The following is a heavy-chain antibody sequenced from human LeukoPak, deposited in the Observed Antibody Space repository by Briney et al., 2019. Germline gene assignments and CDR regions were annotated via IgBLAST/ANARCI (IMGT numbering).Heavy chain of an antibody. V-gene: IGHV1-8*01. CDR2: MNPNSGNT. D-gene: IGHD2-15*01. J-gene: IGHJ5*02. CDR1: GYTFTSYD. CDR3: ARGRRLGYCSGGSCYSVWFDP. Sequence: GASVKVSCKASGYTFTSYDINWVRQATGQGLEWMGWMNPNSGNTGYAQKFQGRVTMTRNTSINTAYMELSSLRSEDTAVYYCARGRRLGYCSGGSCYSVWFDPWGQGTLVTVSS.